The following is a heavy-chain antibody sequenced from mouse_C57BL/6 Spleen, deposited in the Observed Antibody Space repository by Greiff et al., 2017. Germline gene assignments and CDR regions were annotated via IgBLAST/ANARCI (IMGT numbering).Heavy chain of an antibody. J-gene: IGHJ4*01. V-gene: IGHV1-55*01. CDR2: IYPGSGST. D-gene: IGHD6-1*01. CDR1: GYTFTSYW. Sequence: VQLQQPGAELVKPGASVKMSCKASGYTFTSYWITWVKQRPGQGLEWIGDIYPGSGSTNYNEKFKSKATLTVDTSSSTAYMQLSSLTSEDSAVYYCAREGNSTPRGDYWGQGTSVTVSS. CDR3: AREGNSTPRGDY.